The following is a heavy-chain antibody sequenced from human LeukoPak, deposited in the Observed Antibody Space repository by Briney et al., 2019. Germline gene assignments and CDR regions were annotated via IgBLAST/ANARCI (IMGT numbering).Heavy chain of an antibody. CDR3: VRSITMFQY. Sequence: GGSLRLSCAASGFTVSSNCMSWVRQAPGKGLEWVSSIGGSGGTTYYADSVKGRFTISRDNSKNTLYLQMNSLRVEDTALYYCVRSITMFQYWGQGTLVTVSS. J-gene: IGHJ1*01. D-gene: IGHD3-10*01. CDR1: GFTVSSNC. CDR2: IGGSGGTT. V-gene: IGHV3-53*01.